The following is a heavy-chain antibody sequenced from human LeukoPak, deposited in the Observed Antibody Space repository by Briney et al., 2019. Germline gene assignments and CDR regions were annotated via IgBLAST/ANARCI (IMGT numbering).Heavy chain of an antibody. Sequence: SETLSLTCTVSGGSISSYYWNWIRQPPGKGLEWIGYIYYSGSTNYNPSLKSRVTISVDTSENQFSLKLSSVTAADTAVYYCARHGFGSSNYDRWGQGTLVTVSS. CDR2: IYYSGST. CDR1: GGSISSYY. D-gene: IGHD4-11*01. V-gene: IGHV4-59*08. CDR3: ARHGFGSSNYDR. J-gene: IGHJ5*02.